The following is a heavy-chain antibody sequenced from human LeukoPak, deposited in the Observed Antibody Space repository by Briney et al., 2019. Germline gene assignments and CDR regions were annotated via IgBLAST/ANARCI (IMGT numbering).Heavy chain of an antibody. CDR3: ARLYCSGSTCYMGVDY. Sequence: GESLQISCKGSGSIFTSYWIAWVRQLPGKGLEWMGITYPGGSDTRYSPSFQGQVTISVDKSINTAYLQWSSLKASDTAMYYCARLYCSGSTCYMGVDYWGQGTLVTVSS. CDR1: GSIFTSYW. D-gene: IGHD2-15*01. CDR2: TYPGGSDT. J-gene: IGHJ4*02. V-gene: IGHV5-51*01.